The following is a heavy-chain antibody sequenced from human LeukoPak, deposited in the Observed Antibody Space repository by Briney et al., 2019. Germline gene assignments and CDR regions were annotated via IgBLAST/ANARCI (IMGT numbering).Heavy chain of an antibody. CDR3: ARAFYEIYFMEV. J-gene: IGHJ6*03. D-gene: IGHD3-3*01. CDR1: GGSISSGGWY. Sequence: SETLSLTCTVSGGSISSGGWYWNWIRQPPGKGLEGIGYIHHGGNINYNPSLKSRVPISVDRSKNQFALKLSSVTPADPAVYYCARAFYEIYFMEVWGQGTPVPVSS. CDR2: IHHGGNI. V-gene: IGHV4-30-2*01.